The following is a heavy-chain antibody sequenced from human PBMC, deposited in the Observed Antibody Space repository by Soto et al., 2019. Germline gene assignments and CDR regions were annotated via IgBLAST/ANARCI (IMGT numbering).Heavy chain of an antibody. V-gene: IGHV4-4*07. Sequence: SETLSLTCTVSGGSLSNYYWSWIRQPAGKGLEWIGRIFPSGSTNYNPSLKSGVTMSVDTSKNQFSLAFSFVTAADTAVYYCARGSLAIDYWGQGTQVTVSS. CDR2: IFPSGST. D-gene: IGHD3-16*02. CDR3: ARGSLAIDY. CDR1: GGSLSNYY. J-gene: IGHJ4*02.